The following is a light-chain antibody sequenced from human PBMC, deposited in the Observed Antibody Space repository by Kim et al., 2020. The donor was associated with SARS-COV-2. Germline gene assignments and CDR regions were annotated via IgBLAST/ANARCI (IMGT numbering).Light chain of an antibody. Sequence: LTTSCPPSSGILAHTYVQSYQQRPASPPTTVIYEVNQRPSGVPDRFSGSIDSSSNSASLTISGLKTDDEADYYCQSYDSSNWVFGGGTKLTVL. CDR3: QSYDSSNWV. V-gene: IGLV6-57*01. J-gene: IGLJ3*02. CDR1: SGILAHTY. CDR2: EVN.